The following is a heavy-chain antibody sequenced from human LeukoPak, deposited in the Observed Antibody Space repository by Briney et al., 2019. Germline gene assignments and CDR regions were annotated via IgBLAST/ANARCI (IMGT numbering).Heavy chain of an antibody. V-gene: IGHV3-11*04. J-gene: IGHJ6*03. Sequence: GGSLGLSCAASGFTFSDYYMSWIRQAPGKGLEWVSHISSSGSNIYYADSVKGRFTISRDNAKNSLYLQMNSLRAEDTAVYYCARDHRSSADHMDVWGKGTTVTVSS. CDR2: ISSSGSNI. CDR3: ARDHRSSADHMDV. D-gene: IGHD6-6*01. CDR1: GFTFSDYY.